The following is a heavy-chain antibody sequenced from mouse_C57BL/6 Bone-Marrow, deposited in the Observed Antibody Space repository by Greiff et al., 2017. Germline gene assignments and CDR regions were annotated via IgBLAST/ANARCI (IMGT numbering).Heavy chain of an antibody. CDR3: AKYYCGLDY. Sequence: VQLQQSGPELVKPGASVKISCKASGYSFTGYYMNWVKQSPEKSLEWIGEINPSAGGTTYNQKFKGKATLTVDKSSSTAYMQLKSLTSEDSAVSFYAKYYCGLDYWGQGTTLTVSS. CDR2: INPSAGGT. J-gene: IGHJ2*01. V-gene: IGHV1-42*01. CDR1: GYSFTGYY. D-gene: IGHD1-1*01.